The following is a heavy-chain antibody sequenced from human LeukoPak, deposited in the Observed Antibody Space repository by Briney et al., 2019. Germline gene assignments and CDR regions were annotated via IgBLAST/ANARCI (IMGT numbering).Heavy chain of an antibody. Sequence: ASVKVSCKASGYTFTSYYMHWVRQAPGQGLEWMGIINPSGGSTSYAQKFQGRVTMTRDTSTSTVYMELSSLRSEDTAVYYCARGYYDSSGYYYGESYFDYWGQGTLVTVSS. CDR1: GYTFTSYY. D-gene: IGHD3-22*01. V-gene: IGHV1-46*03. CDR2: INPSGGST. J-gene: IGHJ4*02. CDR3: ARGYYDSSGYYYGESYFDY.